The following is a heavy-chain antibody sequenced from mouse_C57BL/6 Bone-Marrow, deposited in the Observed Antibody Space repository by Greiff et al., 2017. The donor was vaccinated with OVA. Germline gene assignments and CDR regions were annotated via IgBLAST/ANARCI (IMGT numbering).Heavy chain of an antibody. J-gene: IGHJ2*01. Sequence: EVKLMESGGGLVKPGGSLKLSCAASGFTFSSYAMSWVRQTPEKRLEWVATISDGGSYTYYPDNVKGRFTISRDNAKNNLYLQMSHLKSEDTAMYYCARRRYSNYYFDYWGQGTTLTVSS. D-gene: IGHD2-5*01. CDR3: ARRRYSNYYFDY. CDR2: ISDGGSYT. CDR1: GFTFSSYA. V-gene: IGHV5-4*03.